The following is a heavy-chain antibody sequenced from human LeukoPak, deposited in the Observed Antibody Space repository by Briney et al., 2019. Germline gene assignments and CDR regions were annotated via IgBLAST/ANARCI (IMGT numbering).Heavy chain of an antibody. V-gene: IGHV3-30*02. CDR2: IRYDGSNK. D-gene: IGHD6-19*01. J-gene: IGHJ4*02. CDR1: GFTFSSYG. Sequence: PGGSLRLSCAASGFTFSSYGMHWVRQAPGKGLEWVAFIRYDGSNKYYADSVKGRFTISRDNSKNTLYLQMNSLRAEDTAVYYCARVGHFGIAVVDQAFDYWGQGTLVTVSS. CDR3: ARVGHFGIAVVDQAFDY.